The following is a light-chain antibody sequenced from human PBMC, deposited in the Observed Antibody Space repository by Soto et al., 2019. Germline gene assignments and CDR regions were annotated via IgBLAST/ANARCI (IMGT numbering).Light chain of an antibody. Sequence: DIQMTQSPSTLSASVGDRVTITCRASQSISSWLAWYQQKPGKAPNLLIYDASTLESGAPSRFSGSGSGTEFTLSIRSLQRDDFATYYCQQYNTYSLSFGGGTKVEIK. CDR1: QSISSW. CDR3: QQYNTYSLS. V-gene: IGKV1-5*01. CDR2: DAS. J-gene: IGKJ4*01.